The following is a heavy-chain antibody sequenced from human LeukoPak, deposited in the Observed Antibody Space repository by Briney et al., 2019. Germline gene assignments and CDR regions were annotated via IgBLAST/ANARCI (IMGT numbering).Heavy chain of an antibody. CDR1: GYTYTSHG. J-gene: IGHJ5*02. V-gene: IGHV1-18*01. CDR2: ISAYNGDT. D-gene: IGHD6-19*01. Sequence: ASVKVSCKASGYTYTSHGISWVRQAPGQGLEWMGWISAYNGDTKYAQNLQGRVTLTTYTLTTTAYLELRSLTSDDTAVYYCVRDPSNTSGWKTWFDPWGQGTLVTVSS. CDR3: VRDPSNTSGWKTWFDP.